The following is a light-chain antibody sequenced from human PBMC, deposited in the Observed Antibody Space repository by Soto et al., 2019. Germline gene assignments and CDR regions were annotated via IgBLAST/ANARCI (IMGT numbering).Light chain of an antibody. J-gene: IGLJ2*01. CDR2: SNN. Sequence: QSVLTQPPSASGTPGQRVTMSCSGSSSNIGSNTVNWYKQLPGTAPKLLIHSNNQRPSAVPDRFSGSKSGTSASLAISGLQSEDEADYYCAAWDDRLNGHVFGGGTQLTVL. CDR3: AAWDDRLNGHV. V-gene: IGLV1-44*01. CDR1: SSNIGSNT.